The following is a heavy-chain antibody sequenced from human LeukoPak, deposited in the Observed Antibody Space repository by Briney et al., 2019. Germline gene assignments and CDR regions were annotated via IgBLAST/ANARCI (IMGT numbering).Heavy chain of an antibody. Sequence: GASVKVSCKASGYTFTGYYMHWVRQAPGQGLEWMGWINPNSGGTNYAQKFQGRVTMTRDTSISTAYMELSRLRSDGTAVYYCARDLRTGEQLAGGWFDPWGQGTLVTVSS. CDR2: INPNSGGT. CDR1: GYTFTGYY. D-gene: IGHD6-6*01. J-gene: IGHJ5*02. CDR3: ARDLRTGEQLAGGWFDP. V-gene: IGHV1-2*02.